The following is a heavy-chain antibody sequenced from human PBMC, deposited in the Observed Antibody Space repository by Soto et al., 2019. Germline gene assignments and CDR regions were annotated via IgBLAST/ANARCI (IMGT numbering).Heavy chain of an antibody. Sequence: QVQLQESGPGLVKPSQTLSLTCTVSGGSISSGGYYWSWIRQHPGKGLEWIGYIYYSGSTYYNPSLKSRVTISVDTSKNQCSLKLSSVTAADTAVYYCARDRNYYDSSGYPFTFDYWGQGTLVTVSS. CDR3: ARDRNYYDSSGYPFTFDY. CDR2: IYYSGST. V-gene: IGHV4-31*03. CDR1: GGSISSGGYY. J-gene: IGHJ4*02. D-gene: IGHD3-22*01.